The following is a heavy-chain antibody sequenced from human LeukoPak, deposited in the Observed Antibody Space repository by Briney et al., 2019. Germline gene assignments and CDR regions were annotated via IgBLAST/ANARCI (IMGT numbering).Heavy chain of an antibody. CDR3: ARANHGVDL. V-gene: IGHV4-34*01. CDR2: INHSGST. Sequence: SGTLSLTCAVSGGSFSGYYWSWIRQPPGKGLEWIGEINHSGSTNYNPSHKSRVTISVDTSKNQCSLKLSSVTAAGTAVYYWARANHGVDLWGQGTTVSLSS. CDR1: GGSFSGYY. J-gene: IGHJ6*02.